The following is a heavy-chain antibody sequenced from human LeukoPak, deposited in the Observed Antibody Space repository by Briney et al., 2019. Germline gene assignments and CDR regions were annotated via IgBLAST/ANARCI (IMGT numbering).Heavy chain of an antibody. Sequence: GASVKVSCKASGYTLTNYGVCWVRQAPGQGLEWMGWISAYNGNTNYAQKLQGRVTMTTDTSTTTAYMELSILRSDDTAVYYCARGGAGYCSGGSCPKNWFDPWGQGTLVTVSS. J-gene: IGHJ5*02. CDR2: ISAYNGNT. D-gene: IGHD2-15*01. V-gene: IGHV1-18*01. CDR3: ARGGAGYCSGGSCPKNWFDP. CDR1: GYTLTNYG.